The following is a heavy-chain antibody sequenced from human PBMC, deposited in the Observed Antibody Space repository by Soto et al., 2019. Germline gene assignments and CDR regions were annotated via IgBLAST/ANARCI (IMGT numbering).Heavy chain of an antibody. D-gene: IGHD6-19*01. CDR1: GDSISSNTYY. CDR2: IYYSGST. J-gene: IGHJ6*02. CDR3: RRSSRYSTDV. Sequence: SETLSLTCTVSGDSISSNTYYWGWIRQPPGKGLEWIGTIYYSGSTYYNPSLKSGVTISADTSKNQFSLNLISVTAADTAVYYCRRSSRYSTDVWGQGITVTVSS. V-gene: IGHV4-39*01.